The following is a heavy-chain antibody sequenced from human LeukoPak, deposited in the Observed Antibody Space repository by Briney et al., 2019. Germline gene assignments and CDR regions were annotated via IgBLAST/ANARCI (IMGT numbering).Heavy chain of an antibody. Sequence: ASVKVSCKASRGTFSSYAISWVRQAPGQGLEWMGRIIPIFGTANYAQKFQGRVTITTDESTSTAYMELSSLRSEDTAVYYCARDDLDYGDYVPRIPHLDHWGQGTLVTVSS. CDR3: ARDDLDYGDYVPRIPHLDH. J-gene: IGHJ4*02. V-gene: IGHV1-69*05. CDR2: IIPIFGTA. D-gene: IGHD4-17*01. CDR1: RGTFSSYA.